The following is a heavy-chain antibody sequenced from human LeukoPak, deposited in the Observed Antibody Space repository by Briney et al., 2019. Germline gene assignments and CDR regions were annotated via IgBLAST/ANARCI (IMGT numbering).Heavy chain of an antibody. D-gene: IGHD1-14*01. CDR3: ARGSRIASGGTTHDY. CDR1: GGTFSSYA. V-gene: IGHV1-18*01. J-gene: IGHJ4*02. Sequence: ASVKVSCKASGGTFSSYAISWVRQAPGQGLEWMGWISAYNGNTNYAQKLQGRVTMTTDTSTSTAYMELRSLRSDDTAVYYCARGSRIASGGTTHDYWGQGTLVTVSS. CDR2: ISAYNGNT.